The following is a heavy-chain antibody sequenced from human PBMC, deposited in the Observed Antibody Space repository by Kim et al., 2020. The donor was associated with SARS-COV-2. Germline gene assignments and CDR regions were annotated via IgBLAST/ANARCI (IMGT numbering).Heavy chain of an antibody. CDR3: ARLSRGAVAPLRYFDL. D-gene: IGHD6-19*01. V-gene: IGHV5-51*01. CDR2: IYPGDSDT. J-gene: IGHJ2*01. Sequence: FTSYWIGWVRQMPGKGLEWMGIIYPGDSDTRYSPSFQGQVTISADKSISTAYLQWSSLKASDTAMYYCARLSRGAVAPLRYFDLWGRGTLAT. CDR1: FTSYW.